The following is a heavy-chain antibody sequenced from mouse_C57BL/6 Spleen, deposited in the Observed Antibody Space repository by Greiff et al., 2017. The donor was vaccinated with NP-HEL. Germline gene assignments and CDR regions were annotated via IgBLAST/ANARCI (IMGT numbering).Heavy chain of an antibody. CDR3: ARYPTVVAHYYAMDY. CDR2: IHPNSGST. V-gene: IGHV1-64*01. D-gene: IGHD1-1*01. J-gene: IGHJ4*01. Sequence: QVQLQQSGAELVKPGASVKLSCKASGYTFTSYWMHWVKQRPGQGLEWIGMIHPNSGSTNYNEKFKSKATLTVDKSSSTAYMQLSSLTSEDSAVYYCARYPTVVAHYYAMDYWGQGTSVTVSS. CDR1: GYTFTSYW.